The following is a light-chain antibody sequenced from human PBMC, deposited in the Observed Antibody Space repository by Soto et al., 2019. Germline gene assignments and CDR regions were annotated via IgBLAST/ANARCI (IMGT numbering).Light chain of an antibody. J-gene: IGKJ4*01. CDR3: PQYGSSPPMLT. CDR2: GAS. Sequence: EIVLTQSPGTLSLSPGERATLSCRASQSVSSSYLAWYQQKPGQDPRLLIYGASSRATGIPDRFSGSGSGTDFTPTISRLEPEDFAVYYCPQYGSSPPMLTFGGGTKVEIK. V-gene: IGKV3-20*01. CDR1: QSVSSSY.